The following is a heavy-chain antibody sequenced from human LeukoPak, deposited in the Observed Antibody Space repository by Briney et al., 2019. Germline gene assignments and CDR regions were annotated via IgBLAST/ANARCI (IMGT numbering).Heavy chain of an antibody. CDR1: GLSFSNYY. D-gene: IGHD3-22*01. CDR3: ARASFSYDSTAYYYEDY. J-gene: IGHJ4*02. V-gene: IGHV3-48*03. CDR2: ISSSGNTI. Sequence: GGSLRLSCAASGLSFSNYYVKWARQAPGKGLEWVSYISSSGNTIYYADSVKGRFTISRDNAKNSLYLQMNSLGAEDTAGYYCARASFSYDSTAYYYEDYWGQGTLVTVSS.